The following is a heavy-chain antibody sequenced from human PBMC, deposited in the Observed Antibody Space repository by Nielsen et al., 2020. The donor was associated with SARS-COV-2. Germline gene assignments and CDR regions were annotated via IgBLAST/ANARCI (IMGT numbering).Heavy chain of an antibody. CDR1: GGSFSGYY. D-gene: IGHD1-26*01. J-gene: IGHJ5*02. Sequence: SQTLSLTCAVYGGSFSGYYWSWIRQPPGKGLEWIGEINHSGSTNYNPSLKSRVTISVDTSKNQFSLKLSSVTAADTAVYYCAAIAVGDTSWFDPWGQGTLVTVSS. V-gene: IGHV4-34*01. CDR3: AAIAVGDTSWFDP. CDR2: INHSGST.